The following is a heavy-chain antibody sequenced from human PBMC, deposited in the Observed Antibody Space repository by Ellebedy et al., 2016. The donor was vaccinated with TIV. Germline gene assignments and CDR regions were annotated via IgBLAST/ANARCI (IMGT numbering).Heavy chain of an antibody. V-gene: IGHV3-7*01. D-gene: IGHD7-27*01. CDR3: ARKRANWGYPQSPFDV. Sequence: GGSLRLSCAASGFTFSSYAMHWVRQAPGKGLEWVADIKEDGSEKSYVDSVKGRFTVSRDNAKISLYLQMNDLRAEDTAVYYCARKRANWGYPQSPFDVWGQGTMVTVSS. J-gene: IGHJ3*01. CDR1: GFTFSSYA. CDR2: IKEDGSEK.